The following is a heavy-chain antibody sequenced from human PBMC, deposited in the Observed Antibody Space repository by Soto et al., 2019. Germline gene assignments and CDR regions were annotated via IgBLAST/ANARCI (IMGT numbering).Heavy chain of an antibody. V-gene: IGHV1-69*13. Sequence: ASVKVSCKASGGTFSSYAISWVRQAPGQGLEWMGGIIPIFGTANYAQKFQGRVTITADESTSTAYMELSSLRSEDTAVYYCARLVGIAVAIPGYCGQGTLVTVSS. CDR1: GGTFSSYA. CDR2: IIPIFGTA. D-gene: IGHD6-19*01. CDR3: ARLVGIAVAIPGY. J-gene: IGHJ4*02.